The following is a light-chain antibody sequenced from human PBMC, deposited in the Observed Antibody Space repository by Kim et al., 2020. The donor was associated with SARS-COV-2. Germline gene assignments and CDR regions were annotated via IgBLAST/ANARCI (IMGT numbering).Light chain of an antibody. Sequence: GQAVITSCTGSSMDIGANNYISWYQQHAGEVPKLMIFDTKKRPSGVPDRFSGSKSGNTASLTISGLQAEDEADYYCCSYAGRYTYVFGTGTKVTVL. CDR3: CSYAGRYTYV. CDR2: DTK. J-gene: IGLJ1*01. V-gene: IGLV2-11*03. CDR1: SMDIGANNY.